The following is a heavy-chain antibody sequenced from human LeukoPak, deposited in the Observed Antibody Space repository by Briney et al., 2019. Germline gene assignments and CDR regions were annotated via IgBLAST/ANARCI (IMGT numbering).Heavy chain of an antibody. CDR1: GFTFSSYA. V-gene: IGHV3-23*01. CDR2: ISGSGGST. J-gene: IGHJ4*02. Sequence: GGSLRLSCAASGFTFSSYAMSWVRQAPGKGLEWVSAISGSGGSTYYADSVKGRFTISRDNFKNTLYLQMNSLRAEDTAVYYCASYRYYYDSSGFCDYRGQGTLVTVSS. D-gene: IGHD3-22*01. CDR3: ASYRYYYDSSGFCDY.